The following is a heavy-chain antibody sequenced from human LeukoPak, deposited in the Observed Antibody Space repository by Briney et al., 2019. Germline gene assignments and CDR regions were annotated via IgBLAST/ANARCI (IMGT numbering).Heavy chain of an antibody. CDR1: GFNFSSNY. J-gene: IGHJ5*02. Sequence: TGGSLRLSCAASGFNFSSNYMSWVRQAPGKGLEWVSVIYSGGSTFYADSVKGRFTISRDNSKNTLYLQMNSLRAEDTAVYYWARDLRGRTTLTNWFDPWGQGTLVTVSS. CDR2: IYSGGST. D-gene: IGHD1/OR15-1a*01. V-gene: IGHV3-53*01. CDR3: ARDLRGRTTLTNWFDP.